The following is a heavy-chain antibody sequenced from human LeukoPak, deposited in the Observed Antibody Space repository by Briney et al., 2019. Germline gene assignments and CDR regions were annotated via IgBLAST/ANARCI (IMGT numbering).Heavy chain of an antibody. CDR3: ARDLPAAIRDPYFDY. CDR2: ISSSSSYI. V-gene: IGHV3-21*01. CDR1: GFTFSSYS. D-gene: IGHD2-2*02. Sequence: GGSLRLSCAASGFTFSSYSMNWVRQARGKGLEWVSCISSSSSYIYYADSVKGRFTISRDNAKNSLYLQMNSLRAEDAAVYYCARDLPAAIRDPYFDYWGQGTLVTVSS. J-gene: IGHJ4*02.